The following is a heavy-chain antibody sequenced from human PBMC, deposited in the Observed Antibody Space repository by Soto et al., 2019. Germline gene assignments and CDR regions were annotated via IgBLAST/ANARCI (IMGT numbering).Heavy chain of an antibody. CDR1: GFTFSDHY. CDR3: ARAGYYYGSGSYVYYYYYGMDV. J-gene: IGHJ6*02. V-gene: IGHV3-72*01. D-gene: IGHD3-10*01. Sequence: PGGSLRLSCAASGFTFSDHYMDWVRQAPGKGLEWVGRTRNKANSYTTEYAASVKGRFTISRDDSKNSLYLQMNSLKTEDTAVYYCARAGYYYGSGSYVYYYYYGMDVWGQGTTVTVSS. CDR2: TRNKANSYTT.